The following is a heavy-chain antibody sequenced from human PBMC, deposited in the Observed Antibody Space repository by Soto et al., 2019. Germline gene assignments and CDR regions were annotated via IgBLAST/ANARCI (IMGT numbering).Heavy chain of an antibody. D-gene: IGHD2-21*01. CDR1: GGTFSSFA. CDR2: SFPMFGTS. CDR3: ATNPYCGGECYHFDY. J-gene: IGHJ4*02. Sequence: QVQLVQSGAEVKKPGSSVKVSCKTSGGTFSSFAISWVRQAPGQGLEWMGGSFPMFGTSNYAQKFQGRHTITADESTTTAYMELSSLRSDDTAVYYCATNPYCGGECYHFDYWGQGTQVTVSS. V-gene: IGHV1-69*01.